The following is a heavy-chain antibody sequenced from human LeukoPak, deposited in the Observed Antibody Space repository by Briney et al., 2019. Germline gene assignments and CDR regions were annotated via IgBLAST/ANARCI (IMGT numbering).Heavy chain of an antibody. D-gene: IGHD1-26*01. V-gene: IGHV4-34*01. CDR3: ASPPVGPTDY. CDR1: GGSFSGSY. CDR2: ISHSGVT. Sequence: SETLSLTCAVYGGSFSGSYWGWIRHSPGKGLELIGEISHSGVTAYNPSLKSRVTISLDTSNSQFSLKLFSVTAADTAVYYCASPPVGPTDYWGQGTLVTVSS. J-gene: IGHJ4*02.